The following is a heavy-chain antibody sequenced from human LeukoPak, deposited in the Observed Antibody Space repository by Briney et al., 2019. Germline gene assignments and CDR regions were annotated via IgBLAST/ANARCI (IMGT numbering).Heavy chain of an antibody. Sequence: GGSLRLSCAASGFTFDDYAMHWVRQAPGKGLELVSLISGDGGSTYYADSVKGRFTISRGNSKNSLYLQMNSLRTEDTALYYCAKDNGGYFDYWGQGTLVTVSS. CDR2: ISGDGGST. CDR3: AKDNGGYFDY. D-gene: IGHD7-27*01. CDR1: GFTFDDYA. J-gene: IGHJ4*02. V-gene: IGHV3-43*02.